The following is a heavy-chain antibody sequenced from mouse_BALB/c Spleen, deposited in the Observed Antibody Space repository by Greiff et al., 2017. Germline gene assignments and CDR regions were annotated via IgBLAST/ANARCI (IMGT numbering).Heavy chain of an antibody. CDR1: GYSITSDYA. CDR3: ASGGWSFAY. V-gene: IGHV3-2*02. J-gene: IGHJ3*01. Sequence: VQLQQSGPGLVKPSQSLSLTCTVTGYSITSDYAWNWIRQFPGNKLEWMGYISYSGSTSYNPSLKSRISITRDTSKNQFFLQLNSVTTEDTATYYCASGGWSFAYWGQGTLVTVSA. D-gene: IGHD2-3*01. CDR2: ISYSGST.